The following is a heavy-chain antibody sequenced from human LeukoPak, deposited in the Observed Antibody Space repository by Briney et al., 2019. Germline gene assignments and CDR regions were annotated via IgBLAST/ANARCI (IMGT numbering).Heavy chain of an antibody. Sequence: PGGSLRLSCAASGFIFNNYAMVWVRQTPGKGLEWVSVISAGNDIVYADSVKGRFSISRDSSKNTLYLQMSSLRVEDTAVYYCAKYAPPTTALTRFFDDWGQGTLVTVSS. CDR2: ISAGNDI. D-gene: IGHD4-17*01. V-gene: IGHV3-23*01. CDR1: GFIFNNYA. CDR3: AKYAPPTTALTRFFDD. J-gene: IGHJ4*02.